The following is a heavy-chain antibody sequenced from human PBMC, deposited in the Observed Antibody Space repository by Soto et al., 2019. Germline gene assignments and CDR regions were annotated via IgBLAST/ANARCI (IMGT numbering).Heavy chain of an antibody. CDR1: GYTFTTYN. Sequence: QVQLVQSGAEVKEPGASVKVSCKAFGYTFTTYNIHWLRQAPGQGLEWMGWINAGNGNTRSSRKFQGRVTITRDTSATTAYLAVDSLRSEDTAIYYCARVAPSGGSVPRFDPWGQGTLLTVSS. CDR3: ARVAPSGGSVPRFDP. CDR2: INAGNGNT. V-gene: IGHV1-3*01. J-gene: IGHJ5*02. D-gene: IGHD3-10*01.